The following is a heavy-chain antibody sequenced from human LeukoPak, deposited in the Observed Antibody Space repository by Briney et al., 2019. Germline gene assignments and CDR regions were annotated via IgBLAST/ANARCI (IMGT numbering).Heavy chain of an antibody. D-gene: IGHD5-12*01. Sequence: PSETLSLTCAVYGGSFSGFYWSWIRQPPGKGLEWIEEINHSGSTNYNPSLKSRVTISVDTSKNQFSLKLSSVTAADTAVYYCARGARTPSGYGSRTAGRANWFDPWGQGTLVTVSS. CDR2: INHSGST. CDR3: ARGARTPSGYGSRTAGRANWFDP. J-gene: IGHJ5*02. V-gene: IGHV4-34*01. CDR1: GGSFSGFY.